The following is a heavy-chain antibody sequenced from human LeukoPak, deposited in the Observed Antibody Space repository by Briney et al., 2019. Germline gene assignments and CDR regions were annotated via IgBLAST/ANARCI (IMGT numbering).Heavy chain of an antibody. CDR1: GFTFDDYA. J-gene: IGHJ4*02. Sequence: GRSLRLSCAASGFTFDDYAMHWVRQAPGKGLEWVSGISWNSGSIGYADSVKGRFTISRDNAKNSLYLQMNSLRAEDTALYYCAKDIATGDRLYYFDYWGQGTLVTVSS. CDR2: ISWNSGSI. CDR3: AKDIATGDRLYYFDY. V-gene: IGHV3-9*01. D-gene: IGHD3-10*01.